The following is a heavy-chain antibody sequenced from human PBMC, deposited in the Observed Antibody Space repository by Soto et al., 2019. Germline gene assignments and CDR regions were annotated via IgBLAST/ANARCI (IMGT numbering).Heavy chain of an antibody. CDR3: VYGGEDPVVVVPVFDY. Sequence: TGWSLRLSCAASGFAFSTYAMSWVRQAPGKGLEWVSAISSGGTDTYYADSVKGRFTISRDNSKNTLFLHMNSLRADDTAVYFCVYGGEDPVVVVPVFDYWGQGTPVTVSS. CDR1: GFAFSTYA. CDR2: ISSGGTDT. D-gene: IGHD2-15*01. V-gene: IGHV3-23*01. J-gene: IGHJ4*02.